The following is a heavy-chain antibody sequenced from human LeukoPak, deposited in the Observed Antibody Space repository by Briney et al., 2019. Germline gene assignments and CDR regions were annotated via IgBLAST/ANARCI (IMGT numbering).Heavy chain of an antibody. J-gene: IGHJ4*02. CDR1: GFSFSTAW. CDR2: IKSKTDGGAI. Sequence: GGSLRLSCTASGFSFSTAWMNWVRQAPGKGLEWVGRIKSKTDGGAIDYAAPVKGRFTISRDDSKNTLYLQMNSLKTEDTALYYCTTRVINTFGGVVVHDCWGQGTLVTVSS. D-gene: IGHD3-16*02. V-gene: IGHV3-15*07. CDR3: TTRVINTFGGVVVHDC.